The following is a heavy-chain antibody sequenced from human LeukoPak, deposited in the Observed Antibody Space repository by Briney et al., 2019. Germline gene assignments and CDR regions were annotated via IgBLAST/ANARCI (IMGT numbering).Heavy chain of an antibody. D-gene: IGHD3-10*01. J-gene: IGHJ4*02. CDR2: IWYDGSNK. Sequence: GGSLRLSCAASGFTFSSYGMHWVRQAPGKGLEWVAVIWYDGSNKYCADSVKGRFTISRDNSKNTLYLQMNSLRAGDTAVYYCARHGSGRSPLGYWGQGTLVTVSP. V-gene: IGHV3-33*01. CDR1: GFTFSSYG. CDR3: ARHGSGRSPLGY.